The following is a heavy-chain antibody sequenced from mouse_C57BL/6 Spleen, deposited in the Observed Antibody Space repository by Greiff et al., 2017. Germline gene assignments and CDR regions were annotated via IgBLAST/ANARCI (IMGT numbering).Heavy chain of an antibody. D-gene: IGHD3-2*02. CDR2: LSYDGSN. J-gene: IGHJ4*01. CDR3: ARESSGYYYAMDY. CDR1: GYSITSGYY. V-gene: IGHV3-6*01. Sequence: VQLKESGPGLVKPSQSLSLTCSVTGYSITSGYYWNWIRQFPGNKLEWMGYLSYDGSNNYNPSLKNRISITRDTSKNQFFLKLKSVTTEDTATYYCARESSGYYYAMDYWGQGTSVTVSS.